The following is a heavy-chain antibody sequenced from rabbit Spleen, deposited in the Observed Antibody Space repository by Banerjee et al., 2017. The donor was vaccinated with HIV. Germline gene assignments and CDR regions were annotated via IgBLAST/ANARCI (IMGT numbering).Heavy chain of an antibody. J-gene: IGHJ4*01. CDR3: ARDAGIDSYIFNL. D-gene: IGHD4-2*01. Sequence: QEQLVESGGGLVQPGGSLKLSCKASRFDFSTYSMSWVRQAPGKGLEWIACIIGGGSAPYYASWAKGRFTISKTSSTTVTLQMTSLTAADTATYFCARDAGIDSYIFNLWGQGTLVTVS. V-gene: IGHV1S45*01. CDR2: IIGGGSAP. CDR1: RFDFSTYS.